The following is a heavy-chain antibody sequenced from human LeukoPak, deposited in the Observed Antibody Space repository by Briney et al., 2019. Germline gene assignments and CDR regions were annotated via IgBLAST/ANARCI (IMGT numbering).Heavy chain of an antibody. CDR3: ARPRGYGYYGSDAFDI. CDR2: INPNSGGT. V-gene: IGHV1-2*02. J-gene: IGHJ3*02. D-gene: IGHD4-17*01. CDR1: GYTFTGYY. Sequence: GASVKVPCKASGYTFTGYYMHWVRQAPGQGLEWMGWINPNSGGTNYAQKFQGRVTMTRDTSISTAYMELSGLRSDDTAVYYCARPRGYGYYGSDAFDIWGQGTMVTVSS.